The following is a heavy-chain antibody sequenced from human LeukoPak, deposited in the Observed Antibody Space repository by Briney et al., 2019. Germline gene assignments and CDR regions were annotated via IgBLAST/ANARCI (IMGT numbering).Heavy chain of an antibody. CDR3: ARVPQSGRYFDYYYYMDV. CDR2: ISSSGSTI. V-gene: IGHV3-48*04. Sequence: PGGSLRLSCAASGFTFSSYSMNWVRQAPGKGLEWVSYISSSGSTIYYADSVKGRFTISRDNAKNSLYLQMNSLRAEDTAVYYCARVPQSGRYFDYYYYMDVWGKGTTVTVSS. J-gene: IGHJ6*03. D-gene: IGHD3-9*01. CDR1: GFTFSSYS.